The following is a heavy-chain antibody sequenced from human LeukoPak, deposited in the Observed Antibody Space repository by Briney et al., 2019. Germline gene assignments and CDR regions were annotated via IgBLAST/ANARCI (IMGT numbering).Heavy chain of an antibody. V-gene: IGHV4-4*07. D-gene: IGHD3-22*01. Sequence: SETLSLTCTVSGGSISSYYWSWIRRPAGKGLEWIGRIYTSGSTNYNPSLKSRVTMSVDTSKNQFSLKLSSVTAADTAVYYCARGYYDSSGYYHPLDYWGQGTLVTVSS. CDR1: GGSISSYY. CDR3: ARGYYDSSGYYHPLDY. CDR2: IYTSGST. J-gene: IGHJ4*02.